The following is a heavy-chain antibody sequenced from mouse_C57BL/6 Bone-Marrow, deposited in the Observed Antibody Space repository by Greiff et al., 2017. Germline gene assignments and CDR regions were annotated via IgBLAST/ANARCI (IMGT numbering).Heavy chain of an antibody. J-gene: IGHJ2*01. CDR3: AREGDYGRHY. CDR2: INPNYGTT. CDR1: GYSFTDYN. V-gene: IGHV1-39*01. D-gene: IGHD2-4*01. Sequence: EVKLMESGPELVKPGASVKISCKASGYSFTDYNMNWVKQSNGRSLEWIGVINPNYGTTSYNQKFKGKATLTVDQSSSTAYMQLNSLTSEDSAVYYCAREGDYGRHYWGQGTTLTVSS.